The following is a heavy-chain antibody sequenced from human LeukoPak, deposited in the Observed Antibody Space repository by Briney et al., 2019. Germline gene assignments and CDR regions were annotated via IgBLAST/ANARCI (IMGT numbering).Heavy chain of an antibody. D-gene: IGHD3-22*01. V-gene: IGHV3-23*01. CDR1: GFTFSSYA. Sequence: PGGSLRLSYAASGFTFSSYAMSWARQAPGKGLEWVSTISGSGDGTYYADSVKGRFTISRDNSKNTVYLQMNSLRADDTAVYYCAKDLDDSSGFYSYHHWGQGTLVTVSS. J-gene: IGHJ1*01. CDR2: ISGSGDGT. CDR3: AKDLDDSSGFYSYHH.